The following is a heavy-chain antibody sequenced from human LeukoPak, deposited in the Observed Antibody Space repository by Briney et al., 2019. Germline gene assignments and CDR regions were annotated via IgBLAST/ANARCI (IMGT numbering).Heavy chain of an antibody. D-gene: IGHD3-22*01. CDR1: GGSFSGYY. Sequence: SETLSLTCAVYGGSFSGYYWSWIRQPPGKGLEWIGEINHSGSTNYKPSLKSRVTISVDTSKNQFSLKLSSVTAADTAVYYCARVTMIRDYYYMDVWGKGTTVTVSS. CDR3: ARVTMIRDYYYMDV. V-gene: IGHV4-34*01. CDR2: INHSGST. J-gene: IGHJ6*03.